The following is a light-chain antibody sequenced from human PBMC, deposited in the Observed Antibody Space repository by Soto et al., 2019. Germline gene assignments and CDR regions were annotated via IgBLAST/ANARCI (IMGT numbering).Light chain of an antibody. Sequence: EIVLTQSPGTLSLSPGERATLSCRASQSVNSNLAWYQQKPGQAPRLLIYDASNRATGIPVRFSGSGSGTDFTLTISSLEPEDFAVYYCQQRRDWPLTFGGGTKVDIK. J-gene: IGKJ4*01. V-gene: IGKV3-11*01. CDR1: QSVNSN. CDR3: QQRRDWPLT. CDR2: DAS.